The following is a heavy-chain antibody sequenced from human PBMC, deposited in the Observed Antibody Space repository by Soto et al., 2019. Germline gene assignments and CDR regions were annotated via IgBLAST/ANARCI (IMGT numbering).Heavy chain of an antibody. D-gene: IGHD2-2*01. CDR3: AKGPYCSSTSCQRYFDY. CDR1: GFTFSSYA. Sequence: GGSLRLSCAASGFTFSSYAMSWVRQAPGKGLEWVSAISGSGGSTYYADSVKGRFTISRDNSKNTLYLQMNSLRAEDTAVYYCAKGPYCSSTSCQRYFDYWGQGTLVTVSS. V-gene: IGHV3-23*01. CDR2: ISGSGGST. J-gene: IGHJ4*02.